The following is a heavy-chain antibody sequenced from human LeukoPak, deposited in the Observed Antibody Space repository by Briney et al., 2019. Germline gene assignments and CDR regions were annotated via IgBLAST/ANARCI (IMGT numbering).Heavy chain of an antibody. CDR3: ARGRPHGNDY. J-gene: IGHJ4*02. Sequence: GGSLRLSCAASGFTFSSYWMNWVRQAPEKGLVWVSRIASDGSSTTYADSVKGRFSISRDNAKNTLYLQMNSLRVEDTAVYYCARGRPHGNDYWGQGTLVTVSS. V-gene: IGHV3-74*01. CDR1: GFTFSSYW. D-gene: IGHD4-23*01. CDR2: IASDGSST.